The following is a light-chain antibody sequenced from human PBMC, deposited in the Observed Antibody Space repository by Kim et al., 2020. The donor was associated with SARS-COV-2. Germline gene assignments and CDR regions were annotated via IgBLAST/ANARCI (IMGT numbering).Light chain of an antibody. J-gene: IGKJ1*01. V-gene: IGKV1-6*01. CDR1: QGIGND. CDR3: LQDYSYPWT. CDR2: AAS. Sequence: ESIGDTVTITCRASQGIGNDLGWYQQKPGRAPKLLIYAASSLQIGVPSRFSGSGSGTDFTLTISSLQPEDFATYYCLQDYSYPWTFGQGTKVDIK.